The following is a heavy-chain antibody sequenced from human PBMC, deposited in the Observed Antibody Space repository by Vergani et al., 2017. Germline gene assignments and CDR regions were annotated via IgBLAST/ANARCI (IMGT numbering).Heavy chain of an antibody. CDR1: GFTFSSYP. D-gene: IGHD2-2*01. CDR3: ARETSYYFDY. J-gene: IGHJ4*02. Sequence: AASGFTFSSYPMQWVRQAPGKGLEWVAVISYDVSNQYYADSVKGRFTISRGDSKNTLYLQMNSLRAEDTAVYYCARETSYYFDYWGQGTLVSVSS. V-gene: IGHV3-30*04. CDR2: ISYDVSNQ.